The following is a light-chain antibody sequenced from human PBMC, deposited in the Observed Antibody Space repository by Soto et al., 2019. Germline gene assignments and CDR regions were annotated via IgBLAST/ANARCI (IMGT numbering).Light chain of an antibody. J-gene: IGKJ1*01. CDR2: KAS. V-gene: IGKV1-5*03. CDR3: QQYNRYWT. CDR1: QTIYSW. Sequence: DIQMTQSPSTLSASVGDRVTISCRASQTIYSWLAWYQQKPGKAPKLLIYKASSLESRVPSRFSGSGSGTEFTLTISSLQPDDFETYYCQQYNRYWTFGQGTKVEIK.